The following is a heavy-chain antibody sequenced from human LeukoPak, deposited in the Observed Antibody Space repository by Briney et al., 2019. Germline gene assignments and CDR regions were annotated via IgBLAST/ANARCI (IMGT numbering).Heavy chain of an antibody. V-gene: IGHV4-4*02. CDR2: IYHSGST. D-gene: IGHD6-19*01. CDR3: ARDSSGIYYYYYGMDV. J-gene: IGHJ6*04. Sequence: SETLSLTCAVSGGSISSSNWWSWVRQPPGKGLEWIGEIYHSGSTNYNPSLKSRVTISVDKSKNQFSLKLSSVTAADTAAYYCARDSSGIYYYYYGMDVWGKGTTVTVSS. CDR1: GGSISSSNW.